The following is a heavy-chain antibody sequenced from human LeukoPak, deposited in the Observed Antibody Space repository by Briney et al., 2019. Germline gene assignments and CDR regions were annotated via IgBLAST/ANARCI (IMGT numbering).Heavy chain of an antibody. V-gene: IGHV3-30*04. CDR2: ISYDGSNK. D-gene: IGHD3-22*01. CDR1: GFTFSGSA. J-gene: IGHJ3*02. CDR3: AKVPYDSSLIDAFDI. Sequence: PGGSLRLSCAASGFTFSGSAMHWVRQAPGKGLEWVAVISYDGSNKYYADSVKGRFTISRDNSKNTLYLQMNSLRAEDTAVYYCAKVPYDSSLIDAFDIWGQGTMVTVSS.